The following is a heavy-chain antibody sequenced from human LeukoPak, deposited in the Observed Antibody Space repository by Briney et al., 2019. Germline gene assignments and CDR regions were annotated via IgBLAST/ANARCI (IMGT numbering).Heavy chain of an antibody. CDR2: ISGNGAGT. D-gene: IGHD2-21*02. J-gene: IGHJ2*01. V-gene: IGHV3-23*01. CDR1: AFTFSNYA. Sequence: GGSLRLSCAASAFTFSNYAMSWVRQASGKGLEWVSGISGNGAGTFYADSVKGRFTISRDNSKNTMYLQMDSLRDEDTAVYHCARRLVVTASSHWYFDLWGRGTLVTVSS. CDR3: ARRLVVTASSHWYFDL.